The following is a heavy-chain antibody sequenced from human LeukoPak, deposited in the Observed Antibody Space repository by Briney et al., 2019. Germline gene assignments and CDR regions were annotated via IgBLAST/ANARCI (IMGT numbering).Heavy chain of an antibody. CDR1: GFTFSSYA. V-gene: IGHV3-30-3*01. Sequence: PGRSLRLSCAASGFTFSSYAMHWVRQAPGKGLEWVAVISYDGSNKYYADSVKGRLTISRDNSKNTLYLQMNSLRAEDTAVYYCARGYNDYGDRPFDYWGQGTLVTVSS. CDR3: ARGYNDYGDRPFDY. D-gene: IGHD4-17*01. J-gene: IGHJ4*02. CDR2: ISYDGSNK.